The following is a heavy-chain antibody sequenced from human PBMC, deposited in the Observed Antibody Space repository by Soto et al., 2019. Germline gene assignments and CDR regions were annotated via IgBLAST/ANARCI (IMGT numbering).Heavy chain of an antibody. V-gene: IGHV1-3*05. D-gene: IGHD3-3*01. CDR2: INAGNGNT. CDR3: ARDAPILDDAFDI. Sequence: QDQLVQSGAEEKKPGASVKVSCKASGYTFTSYAMHWVRQAPGQRLEWMGWINAGNGNTKYSQKFQGRVTITRDTSASTAYMELSSLRSEDTAVYYCARDAPILDDAFDIWGQGTMVTVSS. CDR1: GYTFTSYA. J-gene: IGHJ3*02.